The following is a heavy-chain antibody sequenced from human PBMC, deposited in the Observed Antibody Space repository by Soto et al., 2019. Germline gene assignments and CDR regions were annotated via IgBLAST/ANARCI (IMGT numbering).Heavy chain of an antibody. V-gene: IGHV1-69*13. CDR1: GGTFSSYA. Sequence: SVKVSCKASGGTFSSYAISWVRQAPGQGLEWMGGIIPIFGTANYAQKFQGRVTITADESTSTAYMELSSLRSEDTAVYYCARSIVVVPAATAPLTDPYYYYYYGMDVWGQGTTVTVSS. D-gene: IGHD2-2*01. CDR3: ARSIVVVPAATAPLTDPYYYYYYGMDV. J-gene: IGHJ6*02. CDR2: IIPIFGTA.